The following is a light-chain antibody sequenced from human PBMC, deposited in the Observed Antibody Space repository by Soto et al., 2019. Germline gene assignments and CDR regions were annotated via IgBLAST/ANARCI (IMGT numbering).Light chain of an antibody. CDR2: DVS. CDR1: NSPIGNYNY. J-gene: IGLJ3*02. V-gene: IGLV2-11*01. Sequence: QSVLTQPRSVSGSPGQSVTISCTGTNSPIGNYNYVSWYQQHPGKAPKVMIYDVSKRPSGVPDRFSGSKSGNTASLTISGLQAEDEADYYCCSYPGSHTWVFGGGTQLTVL. CDR3: CSYPGSHTWV.